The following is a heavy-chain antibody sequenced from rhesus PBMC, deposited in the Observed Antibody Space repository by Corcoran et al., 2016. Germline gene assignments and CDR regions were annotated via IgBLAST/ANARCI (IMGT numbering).Heavy chain of an antibody. Sequence: QVKLQQWGDGLVKPSETLSLTCAVYGGSISGYYYWSWIRQAPGKGLEWIGNIDGNSASTNYNPSLKNRVTISKDTSKNQFSLKLSSVTAADTAVYYCARDSGSYYYRNRFDVWGPGVLVTVSS. CDR1: GGSISGYYY. CDR2: IDGNSAST. V-gene: IGHV4-73*01. D-gene: IGHD3-16*01. J-gene: IGHJ5-1*01. CDR3: ARDSGSYYYRNRFDV.